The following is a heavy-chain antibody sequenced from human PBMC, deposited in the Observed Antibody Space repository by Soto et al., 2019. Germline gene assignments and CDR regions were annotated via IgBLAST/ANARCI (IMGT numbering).Heavy chain of an antibody. J-gene: IGHJ6*02. CDR3: AKDLLWFIAVAGTVSLQNYYYYYRMDF. V-gene: IGHV3-30*18. Sequence: AGGSLRLSCAASGFTFSSYGMHWVRQAPGKGLEWVAVISYDGSNKYYADSVKGRFTISRDNSKNTLYLQMNSLRAEDTAVYYCAKDLLWFIAVAGTVSLQNYYYYYRMDFWGQGTTVTVSS. CDR2: ISYDGSNK. CDR1: GFTFSSYG. D-gene: IGHD6-19*01.